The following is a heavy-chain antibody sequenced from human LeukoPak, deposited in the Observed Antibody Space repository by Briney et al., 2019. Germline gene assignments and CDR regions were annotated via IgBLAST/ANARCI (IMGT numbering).Heavy chain of an antibody. J-gene: IGHJ5*02. CDR2: INHSGST. V-gene: IGHV4-34*01. Sequence: SETLSLTCAVYGGSFSGYYWSWIRQPPGKGLEWIGEINHSGSTNYNPSLKSRVTISVDTSKNQFSLKLSSVTAADTAVYYCARGPDTDYYDSSGYYYVASWGQGTLVTVSS. CDR1: GGSFSGYY. D-gene: IGHD3-22*01. CDR3: ARGPDTDYYDSSGYYYVAS.